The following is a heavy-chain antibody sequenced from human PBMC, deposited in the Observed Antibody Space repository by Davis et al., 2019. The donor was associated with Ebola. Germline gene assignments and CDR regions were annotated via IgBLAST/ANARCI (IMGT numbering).Heavy chain of an antibody. V-gene: IGHV2-70*01. Sequence: LRLSCAASGFTFSSYWMSWIRQPPGKALEWLALIDWDDDKYYSTSLKTRLTISKDTSKNQVVLTMTNMDPVDTATYYCARIPKYYDFWSGYYTYYYYGMDVWGQGTTVTVSS. CDR2: IDWDDDK. D-gene: IGHD3-3*01. CDR3: ARIPKYYDFWSGYYTYYYYGMDV. CDR1: GFTFSSYW. J-gene: IGHJ6*02.